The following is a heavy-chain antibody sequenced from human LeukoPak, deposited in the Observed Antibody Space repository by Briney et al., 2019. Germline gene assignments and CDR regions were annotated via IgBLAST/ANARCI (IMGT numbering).Heavy chain of an antibody. J-gene: IGHJ3*02. CDR1: GFSFSSFS. Sequence: GGSLRLSCAASGFSFSSFSMDWVRQAPGKGLEWVSYISGGSSFTYYVDSVKGRFTISRDNAKNSLYLQMNSLRAEDTAVYYCARDEYNWNVDAFDIWGQGTVVTVSS. D-gene: IGHD1-20*01. V-gene: IGHV3-21*01. CDR3: ARDEYNWNVDAFDI. CDR2: ISGGSSFT.